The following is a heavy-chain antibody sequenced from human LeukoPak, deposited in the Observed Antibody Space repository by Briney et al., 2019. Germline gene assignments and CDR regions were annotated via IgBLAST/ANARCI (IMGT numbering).Heavy chain of an antibody. CDR1: GGSFSGYY. J-gene: IGHJ2*01. V-gene: IGHV4-34*01. CDR3: ARGYCSGGSCYPPCWGRYWYFDL. Sequence: PSETLSLTCAVYGGSFSGYYWSWIRQPPGKGLECIGEINHSGSTNYNPSLKSRVTISVDTSKNQFSLKLSSVTAADTAVYYCARGYCSGGSCYPPCWGRYWYFDLWGRGTLVTVSS. D-gene: IGHD2-15*01. CDR2: INHSGST.